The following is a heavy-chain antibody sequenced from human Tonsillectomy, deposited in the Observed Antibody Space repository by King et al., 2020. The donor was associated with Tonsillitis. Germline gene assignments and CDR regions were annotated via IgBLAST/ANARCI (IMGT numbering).Heavy chain of an antibody. CDR3: ARQTAVAGTSNWYFDL. CDR2: IYYTGST. J-gene: IGHJ2*01. D-gene: IGHD6-19*01. CDR1: GGSISSSSHY. V-gene: IGHV4-39*01. Sequence: LQLQESGPGLVKPSETLSLTCTVSGGSISSSSHYWGWIRQPPGKGLEWNGNIYYTGSTYYNTSLKSRVTISVDTSKNQFSLKLSSVTAADTAVYYCARQTAVAGTSNWYFDLWGRGTLVTVSS.